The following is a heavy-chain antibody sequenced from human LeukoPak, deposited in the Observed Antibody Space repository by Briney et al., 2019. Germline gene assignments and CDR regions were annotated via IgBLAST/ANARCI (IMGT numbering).Heavy chain of an antibody. CDR1: GFTFSSYA. Sequence: GGSLRLSCAASGFTFSSYAMSWVRQAPGKGLEWVSDISGSGGSTYYADSVKGRFTISRDTSKNTLYLQMNSLRAEDTAVYYCAREPGGWSPGNYWGQGTLVTVSS. J-gene: IGHJ4*02. CDR3: AREPGGWSPGNY. D-gene: IGHD6-19*01. CDR2: ISGSGGST. V-gene: IGHV3-23*01.